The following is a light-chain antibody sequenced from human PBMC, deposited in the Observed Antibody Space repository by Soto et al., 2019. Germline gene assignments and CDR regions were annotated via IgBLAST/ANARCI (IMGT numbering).Light chain of an antibody. CDR2: KAS. CDR3: QQYHSLSN. Sequence: DIQMTQSPSTLSASVGDRVTITCRASQSISSWLAWYQQKPGKAPKVLIYKASSLESGVPSRFSGSGSGTEFTLTISSLQPDDFATYYCQQYHSLSNFGQGTKLEI. CDR1: QSISSW. V-gene: IGKV1-5*03. J-gene: IGKJ2*02.